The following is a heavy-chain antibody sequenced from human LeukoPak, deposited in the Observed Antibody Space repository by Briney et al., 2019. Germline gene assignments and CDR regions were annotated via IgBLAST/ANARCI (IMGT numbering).Heavy chain of an antibody. CDR1: GFTFSSYA. J-gene: IGHJ4*02. CDR3: AKAGIQLPLML. CDR2: ISTSSGYI. V-gene: IGHV3-21*01. Sequence: GGSLRLSCAASGFTFSSYAMSWVRQAPGKGLEWVSSISTSSGYIFYADSVKGRFNISRDNAKNSLYLQMNSLRADDTAVHYCAKAGIQLPLMLWGQGTLVTVSS. D-gene: IGHD5-18*01.